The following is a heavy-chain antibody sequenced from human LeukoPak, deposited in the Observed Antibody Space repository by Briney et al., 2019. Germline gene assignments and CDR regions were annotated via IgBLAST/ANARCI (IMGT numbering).Heavy chain of an antibody. J-gene: IGHJ4*02. CDR1: GYTFTGYY. D-gene: IGHD1-26*01. V-gene: IGHV1-2*06. Sequence: ASVKLSCKASGYTFTGYYMHWVRQAPGQGLEWMGRINPNSGGTNYAQKFQGRVTMTRDTSISTAYMELSRLRSDDTAVYYCARGMGVVGANPRAYWGQGTLVTVSS. CDR2: INPNSGGT. CDR3: ARGMGVVGANPRAY.